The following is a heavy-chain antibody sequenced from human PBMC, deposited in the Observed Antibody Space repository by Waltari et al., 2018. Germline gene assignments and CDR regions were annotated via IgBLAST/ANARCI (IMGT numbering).Heavy chain of an antibody. CDR3: ASGGIAAALYYYYYYYMDV. J-gene: IGHJ6*03. V-gene: IGHV4-34*01. D-gene: IGHD6-13*01. CDR1: GGSFSGYY. Sequence: QVQLQPWGAGLLKPPETLSLTCGVYGGSFSGYYWSRIRQTHGKGLEWNGEINQSGSTNDNPSHKSRVTISVDTSKNQFSLQLSSVTAADTAVYYCASGGIAAALYYYYYYYMDVWGKGTTVTVSS. CDR2: INQSGST.